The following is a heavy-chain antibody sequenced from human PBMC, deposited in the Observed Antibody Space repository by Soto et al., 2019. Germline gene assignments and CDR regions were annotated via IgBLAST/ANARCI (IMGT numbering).Heavy chain of an antibody. Sequence: EVQLVESGGGLVKPGGSLRLSCAASGFTFSSYSMNWVRQAPGKGLEWVSSISSSSSYIYYADSVKGRFTISRDNAKNSLYLQMNSLRAEDTAVYYCARDEGFVVVPAANYYGMDVWGQGTTVTVSS. J-gene: IGHJ6*02. CDR2: ISSSSSYI. CDR3: ARDEGFVVVPAANYYGMDV. CDR1: GFTFSSYS. D-gene: IGHD2-2*01. V-gene: IGHV3-21*01.